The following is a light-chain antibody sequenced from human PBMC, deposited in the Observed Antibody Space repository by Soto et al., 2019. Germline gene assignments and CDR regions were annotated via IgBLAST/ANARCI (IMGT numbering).Light chain of an antibody. Sequence: DIQMTQSPSSLSASIGDRVTITCQASQDITNYLNWYQQKPGKAPKLLIYAASNLETGAPSRFSGSGSGTDFTFTISSLQPEDIATYYCQQCDKLPLTFGGGTKVEIK. CDR3: QQCDKLPLT. J-gene: IGKJ4*01. V-gene: IGKV1-33*01. CDR2: AAS. CDR1: QDITNY.